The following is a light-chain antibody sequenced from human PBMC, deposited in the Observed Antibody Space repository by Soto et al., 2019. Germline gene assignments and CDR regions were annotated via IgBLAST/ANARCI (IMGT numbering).Light chain of an antibody. V-gene: IGKV3-20*01. CDR2: GAS. CDR1: QSVSSAY. CDR3: QQYGNSPPWT. Sequence: DIVLTQSPGTLSLSPGERATLSCRASQSVSSAYFAWYQQKPGQAPRLLIYGASTRATGIPDRFSGSGSGTDFTLTISRLEPEDLAVYYCQQYGNSPPWTFGQGTKVEIK. J-gene: IGKJ1*01.